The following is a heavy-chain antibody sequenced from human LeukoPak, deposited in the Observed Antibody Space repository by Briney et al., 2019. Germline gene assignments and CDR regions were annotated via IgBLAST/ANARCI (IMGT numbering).Heavy chain of an antibody. J-gene: IGHJ4*02. D-gene: IGHD6-19*01. CDR1: GGSISLSYYY. V-gene: IGHV4-39*07. Sequence: SETLSLTCSVSGGSISLSYYYWGWIRQPPGKALEWIRSVYYSGTTSYNPSLKSRVTISVDMSKNHFSLRLSSVTAADTAMYYCARGTLYSGWSYYFDYWGQGNQVTVSS. CDR2: VYYSGTT. CDR3: ARGTLYSGWSYYFDY.